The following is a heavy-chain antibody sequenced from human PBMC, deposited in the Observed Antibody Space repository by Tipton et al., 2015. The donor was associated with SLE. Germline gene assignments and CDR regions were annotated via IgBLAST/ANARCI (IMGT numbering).Heavy chain of an antibody. J-gene: IGHJ5*02. V-gene: IGHV3-33*06. CDR2: ISHDGSNK. D-gene: IGHD2-21*01. CDR3: AKVGPAFCGGDCYSES. Sequence: SLRLSCAASGFTFSSYGMHWVRQAPGKGLEWVALISHDGSNKFYANSVKGRFTISRDNSKNTLYEQMNSLRAEDTAVYYCAKVGPAFCGGDCYSESWGQGTQVTVSS. CDR1: GFTFSSYG.